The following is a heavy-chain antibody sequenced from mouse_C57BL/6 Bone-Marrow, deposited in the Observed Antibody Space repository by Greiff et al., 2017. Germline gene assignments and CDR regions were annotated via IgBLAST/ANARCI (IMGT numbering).Heavy chain of an antibody. CDR1: GYTFTNYW. Sequence: VKLMESGAELVRPGTSVKMSCKASGYTFTNYWIGWAKQRPGHGLEWIGDIYPGGGYTNYNEKFKGKATLTADKSSSTAYMQFSSLTSEDSAIYYCARGRLRYAMDYWGQGTSVTVSS. J-gene: IGHJ4*01. CDR3: ARGRLRYAMDY. CDR2: IYPGGGYT. V-gene: IGHV1-63*01. D-gene: IGHD1-1*01.